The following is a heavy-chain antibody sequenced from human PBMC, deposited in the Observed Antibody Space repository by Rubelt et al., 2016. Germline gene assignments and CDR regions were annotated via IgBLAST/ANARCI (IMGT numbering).Heavy chain of an antibody. D-gene: IGHD3-10*01. V-gene: IGHV3-7*03. CDR3: ASLGSGSYTGDDY. CDR2: INQDGSEK. CDR1: GFTFTTYW. J-gene: IGHJ4*02. Sequence: GSLRLSCAASGFTFTTYWMSWVRQAPGKGLEWVANINQDGSEKYYVDSVRGRFTISRDNAKNSLYLQMNSLRGEDTAVYYCASLGSGSYTGDDYWGQGTLVTVSS.